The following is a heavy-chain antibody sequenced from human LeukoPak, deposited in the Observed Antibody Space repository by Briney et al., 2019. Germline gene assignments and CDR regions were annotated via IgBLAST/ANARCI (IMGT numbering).Heavy chain of an antibody. J-gene: IGHJ4*02. CDR3: ARAYRIWSGTLGY. Sequence: PSETLSLTCAVYGGSFSGYYWSWIRQPPGKGLEWIGETNHSGSTNYNPSLKSRVTISVDTSKNQFSLKLSSVTAADTAVYYCARAYRIWSGTLGYWGQGTLVTVSS. CDR2: TNHSGST. V-gene: IGHV4-34*01. CDR1: GGSFSGYY. D-gene: IGHD3-3*01.